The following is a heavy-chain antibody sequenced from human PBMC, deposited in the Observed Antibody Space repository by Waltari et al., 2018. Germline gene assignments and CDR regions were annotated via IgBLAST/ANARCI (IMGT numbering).Heavy chain of an antibody. Sequence: QVQLVESGGGVVQPGRSLRLSCAASGFTFSSYAMHWVRQAPGKGLEWVAVISYDGSNKYYADSVKGRFTISRDNSKNTLYLQMNSLRAEDTAVYYCAREVWELPNGMDVWGQGTTVTVSS. CDR3: AREVWELPNGMDV. V-gene: IGHV3-30-3*01. CDR2: ISYDGSNK. D-gene: IGHD1-26*01. J-gene: IGHJ6*02. CDR1: GFTFSSYA.